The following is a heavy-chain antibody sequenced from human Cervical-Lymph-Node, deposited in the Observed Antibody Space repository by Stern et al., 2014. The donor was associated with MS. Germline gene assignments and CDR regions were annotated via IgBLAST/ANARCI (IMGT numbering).Heavy chain of an antibody. J-gene: IGHJ4*02. Sequence: DQLVESGGGVVQPGRYLRLSCAASGFVFRRYALHWVRQAPGTGLECVALISYDGRDKYYTDSVKGRFTVSRDNSNNTVDLEMNSLRLEDTAVYYCAKGGSGSYLDWGQGSLVTVSS. D-gene: IGHD1-26*01. CDR1: GFVFRRYA. CDR3: AKGGSGSYLD. CDR2: ISYDGRDK. V-gene: IGHV3-30*04.